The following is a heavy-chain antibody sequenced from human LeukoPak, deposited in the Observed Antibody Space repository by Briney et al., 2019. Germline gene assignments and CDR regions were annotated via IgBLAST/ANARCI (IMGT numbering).Heavy chain of an antibody. V-gene: IGHV4-59*11. CDR1: DDSFSSHY. J-gene: IGHJ3*02. CDR3: ARDLVTVTKGFDI. Sequence: SETLSLTCAVSDDSFSSHYWTWIRQPPGKGLGWIGYISYIGSTNYNPSLKSRVTISIDTSRNQFSLRLSSVTAADTAVYYCARDLVTVTKGFDIWGQGTMVSVSS. D-gene: IGHD4-17*01. CDR2: ISYIGST.